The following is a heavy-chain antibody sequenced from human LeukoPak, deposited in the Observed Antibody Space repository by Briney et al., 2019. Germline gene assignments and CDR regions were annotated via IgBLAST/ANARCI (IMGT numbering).Heavy chain of an antibody. CDR2: ISYDGSNK. CDR3: ARDPGY. CDR1: GFTFSSYA. J-gene: IGHJ4*02. V-gene: IGHV3-30-3*01. Sequence: PGGSLRLSCAASGFTFSSYAMHWVRPAPGKGLEWAAVISYDGSNKYYADSVKGRFTISRDNSKNTLYLQMNSLRAEDTAVYYCARDPGYWGQGTLVTVSS.